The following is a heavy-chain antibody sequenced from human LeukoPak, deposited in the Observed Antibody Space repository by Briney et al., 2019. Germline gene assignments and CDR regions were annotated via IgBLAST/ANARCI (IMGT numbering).Heavy chain of an antibody. CDR3: ASTMTTVTTGADY. D-gene: IGHD4-17*01. CDR1: GFTLSSYA. CDR2: ISGSGGST. V-gene: IGHV3-23*01. Sequence: GGSLRLSCAASGFTLSSYAMSWVRQDPGKGLEWVSAISGSGGSTYYADSVKGRFTISRDNSKNTLYLQMHSLRAEDTAVYYCASTMTTVTTGADYWGQGTLVNVSS. J-gene: IGHJ4*02.